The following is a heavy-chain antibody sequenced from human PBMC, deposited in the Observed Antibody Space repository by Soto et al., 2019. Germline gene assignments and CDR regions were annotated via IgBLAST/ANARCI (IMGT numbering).Heavy chain of an antibody. V-gene: IGHV1-18*01. CDR2: VSGYSGHS. Sequence: QVHPVQSGAEVKKPGASVKVSCKASNETLTTYGISWVRQAPGQGLEWMGWVSGYSGHSSSAQEFQDRVIMTTDTSTNTAYMELRSLTSDDSAVYFCARDSSSSGYYYGMDVWGQGTTVTVSS. CDR1: NETLTTYG. CDR3: ARDSSSSGYYYGMDV. J-gene: IGHJ6*02. D-gene: IGHD6-6*01.